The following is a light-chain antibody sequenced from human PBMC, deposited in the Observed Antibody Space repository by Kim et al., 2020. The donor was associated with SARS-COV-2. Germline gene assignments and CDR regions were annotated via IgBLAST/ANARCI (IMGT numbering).Light chain of an antibody. J-gene: IGLJ3*02. CDR1: NIGSRK. CDR2: SDS. CDR3: QVWDSSTVV. V-gene: IGLV3-9*01. Sequence: VALGQTARINCGANNIGSRKVHGFQQKQGQAPVLVIYSDSTRPFGIPERFSGSNSGNTATLTISRAQVGDEADYYCQVWDSSTVVFGGGTQLTVL.